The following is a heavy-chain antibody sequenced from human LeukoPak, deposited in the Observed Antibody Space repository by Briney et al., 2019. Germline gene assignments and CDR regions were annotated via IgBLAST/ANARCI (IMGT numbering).Heavy chain of an antibody. CDR3: ASGRSITMIVVVAPFDY. Sequence: GGSLRLSCAASGFTFSSYGMHWVRQAPGKGLEWVAFIRYDGSNKYYADSVKGRFTISRDNSKNTLYLQMNSLRAEDTAVYYCASGRSITMIVVVAPFDYWGQGTLVTVSS. J-gene: IGHJ4*02. CDR1: GFTFSSYG. D-gene: IGHD3-22*01. CDR2: IRYDGSNK. V-gene: IGHV3-30*02.